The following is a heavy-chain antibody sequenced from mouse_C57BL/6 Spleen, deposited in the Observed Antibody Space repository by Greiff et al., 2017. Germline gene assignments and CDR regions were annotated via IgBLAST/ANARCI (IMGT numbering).Heavy chain of an antibody. D-gene: IGHD1-1*01. V-gene: IGHV1-64*01. CDR1: GYTFTSYW. CDR3: ARRGTTVVAFDY. Sequence: QVQLQQPGAELVKPGASVKLSCKASGYTFTSYWMHWVKQRPGQGLEWIGMIHPNSGSTNYNEKFKSKATLTVDKSSNTAYMPLSSLTSEDSAVYYCARRGTTVVAFDYWGQGTTLTVSS. CDR2: IHPNSGST. J-gene: IGHJ2*01.